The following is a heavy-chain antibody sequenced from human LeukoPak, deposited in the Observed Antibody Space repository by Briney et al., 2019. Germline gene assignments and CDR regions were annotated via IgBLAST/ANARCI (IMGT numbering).Heavy chain of an antibody. J-gene: IGHJ5*02. CDR2: VSSGSSYI. V-gene: IGHV3-21*01. CDR3: AREPSESSAWYDL. D-gene: IGHD6-19*01. Sequence: GSLRLSCVAFGFTFNTYSMNWVRQAPGKGLEWVSFVSSGSSYIYYADSVKGRFTISRDNARNSLYLQMNSLRAEDTAVYYCAREPSESSAWYDLWGQGTLVTVSS. CDR1: GFTFNTYS.